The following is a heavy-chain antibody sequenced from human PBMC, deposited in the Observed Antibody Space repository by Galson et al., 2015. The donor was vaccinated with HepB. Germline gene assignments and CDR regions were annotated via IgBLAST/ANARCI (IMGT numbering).Heavy chain of an antibody. Sequence: TLSLTCTVSGGSITSGASYWTWIRQHPGKGLEWIGYISYTGNTYHNPSLKSRVTLSVDTSKNQFSLKLRALTAADTAVYYCARGQVDDYCTDTECYNYFDYWGQGTLVTVSS. J-gene: IGHJ4*02. CDR3: ARGQVDDYCTDTECYNYFDY. V-gene: IGHV4-31*03. D-gene: IGHD2-8*01. CDR1: GGSITSGASY. CDR2: ISYTGNT.